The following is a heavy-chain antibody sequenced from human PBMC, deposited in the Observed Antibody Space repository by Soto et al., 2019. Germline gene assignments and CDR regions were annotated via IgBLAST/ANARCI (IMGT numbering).Heavy chain of an antibody. CDR1: GYSFTSYW. Sequence: RGESLKISCEGSGYSFTSYWIGWVRQMPGKGLEWMGIIYPHDSDTRYSPSFQGQVTISADKSINTAYLQWSSLKASDTAVYYCARRSYYDLSHHYGMDVWGQGTTVTVAS. CDR2: IYPHDSDT. J-gene: IGHJ6*02. D-gene: IGHD3-3*01. V-gene: IGHV5-51*01. CDR3: ARRSYYDLSHHYGMDV.